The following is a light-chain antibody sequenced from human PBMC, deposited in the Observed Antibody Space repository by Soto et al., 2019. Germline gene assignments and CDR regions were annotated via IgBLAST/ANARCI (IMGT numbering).Light chain of an antibody. V-gene: IGKV3-15*01. CDR3: QQYNNWPLT. Sequence: ETVMTQSPASLSMSPGEGVTLSCRASQSVRGNLAWYQQRPGQAPRLLIYGASTRAADIPARSSGSGSGAEFTLTISSLQSEDFAFYYCQQYNNWPLTFGGGTKV. CDR1: QSVRGN. CDR2: GAS. J-gene: IGKJ4*01.